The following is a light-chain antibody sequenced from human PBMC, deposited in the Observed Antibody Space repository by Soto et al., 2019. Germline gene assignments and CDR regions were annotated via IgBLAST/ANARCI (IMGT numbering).Light chain of an antibody. V-gene: IGKV3-20*01. Sequence: AVATSPGTLSLSPRTRATLSGRASQSVSTSNLTCYKQKPGQPPTLPINSSSSRGTGIPAKFRGSWSGTEFTLTFISLGHEDFVVDYSQKYGSSPRTFAQGTKV. J-gene: IGKJ1*01. CDR3: QKYGSSPRT. CDR2: SSS. CDR1: QSVSTSN.